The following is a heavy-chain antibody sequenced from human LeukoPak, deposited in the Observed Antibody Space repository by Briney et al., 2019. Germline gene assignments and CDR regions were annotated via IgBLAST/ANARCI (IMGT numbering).Heavy chain of an antibody. J-gene: IGHJ4*02. Sequence: PGGSLRLSCAASGFTFSSYAMSWVRQAPGKGLEWVSAISGSGGSTYYADSVKGRFTISRDNSKNTLYLQMNSLRAEDTAVYYCTRPSVSYSSSSEDYWGQGTLVTVSS. CDR1: GFTFSSYA. CDR3: TRPSVSYSSSSEDY. D-gene: IGHD6-6*01. CDR2: ISGSGGST. V-gene: IGHV3-23*01.